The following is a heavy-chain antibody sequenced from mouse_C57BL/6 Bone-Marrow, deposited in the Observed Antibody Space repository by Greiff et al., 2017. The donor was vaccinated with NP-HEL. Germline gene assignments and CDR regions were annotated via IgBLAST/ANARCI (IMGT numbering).Heavy chain of an antibody. CDR1: GYTFTSYT. J-gene: IGHJ2*01. CDR3: APHYCLFDY. Sequence: QVHVKQSGAELARPGASVKMSCKASGYTFTSYTMHWVKQRPGQGLEWIGYINPSSGYTKYNQKFKDKATLTADKSSSTAYMQLSSLTSEDSAVYYCAPHYCLFDYWGQGTTLTVSS. CDR2: INPSSGYT. D-gene: IGHD1-2*01. V-gene: IGHV1-4*01.